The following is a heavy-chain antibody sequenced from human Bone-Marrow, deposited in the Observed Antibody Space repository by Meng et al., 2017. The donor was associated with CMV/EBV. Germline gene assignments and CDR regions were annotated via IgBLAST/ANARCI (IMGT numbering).Heavy chain of an antibody. CDR1: GGSISSYY. D-gene: IGHD1-26*01. CDR2: IYYSGST. J-gene: IGHJ3*02. V-gene: IGHV4-59*01. CDR3: ARDVGGATPDAFDI. Sequence: SETLSLTCTVSGGSISSYYWSWIRQPPGKGLEWIGYIYYSGSTNYNPSLKSRVTISVDTSKNQFSLKLSSVTAADTAVYYCARDVGGATPDAFDICGQGTMVTVSS.